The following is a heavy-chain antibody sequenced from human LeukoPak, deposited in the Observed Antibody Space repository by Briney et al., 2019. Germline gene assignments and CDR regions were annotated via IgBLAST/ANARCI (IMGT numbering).Heavy chain of an antibody. D-gene: IGHD5-18*01. CDR2: IIPIFGTA. J-gene: IGHJ4*02. CDR1: GGTFSSYA. V-gene: IGHV1-69*05. Sequence: EASVKVSCKASGGTFSSYAISWVRQAPGQGLEWMGGIIPIFGTANYAQKFQGRVMITTDESTSTAYMELSSLRSEDTAVYYCARGTGYSYGLDYWGQGTLVTVSS. CDR3: ARGTGYSYGLDY.